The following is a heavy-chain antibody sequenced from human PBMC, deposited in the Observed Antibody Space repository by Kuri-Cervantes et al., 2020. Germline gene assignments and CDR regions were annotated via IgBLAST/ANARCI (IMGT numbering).Heavy chain of an antibody. CDR1: GSTFTTYA. CDR2: IQSDGSEI. CDR3: ARELSSSAIHGFDP. V-gene: IGHV3-30*04. Sequence: GESMKISCAASGSTFTTYAMHWVRQPPAKGLEWVAIIQSDGSEIYYGDSVKGRFTTSRDNSKKTGYLQMNSLRAEDTAVYYCARELSSSAIHGFDPRGQGTLVTVSS. J-gene: IGHJ5*02. D-gene: IGHD2-2*01.